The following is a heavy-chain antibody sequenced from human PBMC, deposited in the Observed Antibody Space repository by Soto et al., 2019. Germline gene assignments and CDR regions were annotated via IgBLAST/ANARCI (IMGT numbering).Heavy chain of an antibody. J-gene: IGHJ4*02. CDR1: GFTFTDSA. CDR3: SGRRDWTATDPLDY. Sequence: EVQLVESGGGLVQPGGSLKLSCAASGFTFTDSAIHWVRQASGKGPEWVGRIRNKVNTYATAYAASVKGRFTISRDDATGTTYLQMNSLKTEDTAVYYCSGRRDWTATDPLDYWGQGTLVTVSS. D-gene: IGHD2-21*01. CDR2: IRNKVNTYAT. V-gene: IGHV3-73*02.